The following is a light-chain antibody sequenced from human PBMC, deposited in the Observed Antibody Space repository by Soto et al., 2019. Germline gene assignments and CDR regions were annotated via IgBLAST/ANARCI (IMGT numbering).Light chain of an antibody. Sequence: EIVLTQTPLSLSVTPGQSASISCKSSQSLLLSDWKTYLYWYLQRPGQPPQLLMYEVSNRFSGVPAWFSGSGSGTDFTLEISRVEAEDLGLYSCLQTKQLPLTFGHGTKVEVK. J-gene: IGKJ1*01. V-gene: IGKV2D-29*01. CDR3: LQTKQLPLT. CDR1: QSLLLSDWKTY. CDR2: EVS.